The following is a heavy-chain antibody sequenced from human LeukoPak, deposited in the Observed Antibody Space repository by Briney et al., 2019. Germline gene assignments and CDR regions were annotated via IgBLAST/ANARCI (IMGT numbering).Heavy chain of an antibody. Sequence: GGSLRLSCAVSGFMFSRYWMTWVRQAPGKGLEWVANIKFDGREKYYVDSVKGRFTISRDNSKNTLYLQMNSLRAEDTAVYYCAKDRDRGVMIPGDFDYWGQGTLVTVSS. CDR3: AKDRDRGVMIPGDFDY. J-gene: IGHJ4*02. CDR1: GFMFSRYW. CDR2: IKFDGREK. D-gene: IGHD3-10*01. V-gene: IGHV3-7*01.